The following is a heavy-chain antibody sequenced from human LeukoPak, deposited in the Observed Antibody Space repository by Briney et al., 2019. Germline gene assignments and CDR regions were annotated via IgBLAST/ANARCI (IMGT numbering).Heavy chain of an antibody. CDR3: ATVGYSSGWWGRRVFDY. CDR2: ISAYNGNT. CDR1: GYTLTSYG. Sequence: ASVKVSCKASGYTLTSYGISWVRQAPGQGLEWMGWISAYNGNTNYAQKLQGRVTMTTDTSTSTAYMELSSLRSEDTAVYYCATVGYSSGWWGRRVFDYWGQGTLVTVSS. D-gene: IGHD6-19*01. J-gene: IGHJ4*02. V-gene: IGHV1-18*01.